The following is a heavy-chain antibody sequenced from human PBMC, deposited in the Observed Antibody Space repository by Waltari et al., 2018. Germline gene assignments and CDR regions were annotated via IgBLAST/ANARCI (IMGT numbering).Heavy chain of an antibody. Sequence: QVQLVQSGAEVKKPGASVKVSCKASGYTFTGYYMHWVRQAPGQGLEWMGRINPNSGGTNYAQKFQGRVTMTRDTSISTAYMELSRLRSDDTAVYYCARGPAYYYGSGSYDHWGQGTLVTVSS. V-gene: IGHV1-2*06. CDR1: GYTFTGYY. D-gene: IGHD3-10*01. J-gene: IGHJ4*02. CDR3: ARGPAYYYGSGSYDH. CDR2: INPNSGGT.